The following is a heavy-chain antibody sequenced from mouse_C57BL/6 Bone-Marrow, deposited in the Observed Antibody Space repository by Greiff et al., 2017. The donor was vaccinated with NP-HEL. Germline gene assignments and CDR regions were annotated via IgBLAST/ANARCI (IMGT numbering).Heavy chain of an antibody. J-gene: IGHJ1*03. V-gene: IGHV7-1*01. CDR2: SRNKANDYTT. CDR1: GFTFSDFY. CDR3: ARDALDWYFDV. Sequence: EVKVVESGGGLVQSGRSLRLSCATSGFTFSDFYMEWVRQAPGKGLEWIAASRNKANDYTTEYSASVKGRFIVSRDTCQSILYLQMKALKAEDTAIYDRARDALDWYFDVGGTGTTVTVSA.